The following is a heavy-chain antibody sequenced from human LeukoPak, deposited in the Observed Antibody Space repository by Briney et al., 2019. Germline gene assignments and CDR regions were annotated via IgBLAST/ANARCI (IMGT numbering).Heavy chain of an antibody. V-gene: IGHV4-30-4*01. CDR1: GGSISSGDYF. J-gene: IGHJ5*02. Sequence: SHTLSLTCTVSGGSISSGDYFCSWIRQPPGKGLEWIAYMYYSGSTYYNPTLKSRVTMSADTSKNQLSLKLSSVTAADTAVYYCARPYYYDSRIDPWGQGILVTVSS. CDR3: ARPYYYDSRIDP. CDR2: MYYSGST. D-gene: IGHD3-22*01.